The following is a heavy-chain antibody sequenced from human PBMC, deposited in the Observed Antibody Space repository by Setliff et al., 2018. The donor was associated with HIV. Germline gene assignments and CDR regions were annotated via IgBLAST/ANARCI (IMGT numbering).Heavy chain of an antibody. V-gene: IGHV3-21*01. J-gene: IGHJ4*02. CDR2: ISSSSSYI. CDR3: ARRDCSGGSCYMGY. Sequence: KPGGSLRLSCAASGFTFSNAWMNWVRQAPGKGLEWVSSISSSSSYIYYADSVKGRFTISRDNAKNSLYLQMNSLRAEDTAVYYCARRDCSGGSCYMGYWGQGTLVTVSS. CDR1: GFTFSNAW. D-gene: IGHD2-15*01.